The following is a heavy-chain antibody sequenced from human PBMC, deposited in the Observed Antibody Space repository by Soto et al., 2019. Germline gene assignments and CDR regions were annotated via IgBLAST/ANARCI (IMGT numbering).Heavy chain of an antibody. Sequence: SETLSLTCVVSGGSLSDYFWSWIRQPPGMALEWIGEINHLGSINYNPSLKSRVTMSVDTSKNQFSLTLNSVTAADTVTYYCARGVISHWAYFYYMDVWDRGTTVTVSS. V-gene: IGHV4-34*01. CDR1: GGSLSDYF. CDR3: ARGVISHWAYFYYMDV. CDR2: INHLGSI. J-gene: IGHJ6*03. D-gene: IGHD2-21*01.